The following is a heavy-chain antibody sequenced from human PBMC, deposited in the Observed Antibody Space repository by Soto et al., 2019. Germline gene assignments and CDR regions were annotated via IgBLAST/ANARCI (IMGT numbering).Heavy chain of an antibody. V-gene: IGHV3-9*01. D-gene: IGHD3-10*01. CDR2: ISWNSGSI. J-gene: IGHJ6*02. CDR1: GFTFDDYA. Sequence: EVQLVESGGGLVQPGRSLRLSCAASGFTFDDYAMHWVRQAPGKGLEWVSGISWNSGSIGYADSVKGRFTISRDNAKNALYLKMNSLRAEDTALYYGAKDAITMVRGVISCYGMDVWGQGTTFTVSS. CDR3: AKDAITMVRGVISCYGMDV.